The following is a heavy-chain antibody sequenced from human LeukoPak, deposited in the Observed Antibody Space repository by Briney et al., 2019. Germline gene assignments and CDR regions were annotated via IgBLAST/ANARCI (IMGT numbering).Heavy chain of an antibody. CDR3: ARDGELRYFDWLLLVPNWFDP. Sequence: GASVKVSCKPSGYTFTGNFMHWVRQAPGQGPEWMGWINPNNGDTNYAQKFQGRVTMTRDTSISTAYMELSRLRSDDTAVYYCARDGELRYFDWLLLVPNWFDPWGQGTLVTVSS. J-gene: IGHJ5*02. D-gene: IGHD3-9*01. CDR1: GYTFTGNF. CDR2: INPNNGDT. V-gene: IGHV1-2*02.